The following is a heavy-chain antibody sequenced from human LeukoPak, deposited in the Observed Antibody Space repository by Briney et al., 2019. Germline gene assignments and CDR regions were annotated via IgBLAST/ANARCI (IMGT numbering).Heavy chain of an antibody. CDR3: ASLTTAEAFDI. CDR2: IYDSGST. V-gene: IGHV4-59*01. Sequence: SETLSLTCTVSGGSISIYYWSWIRQPPGKGLEWIGYIYDSGSTNYNPSLKSRVTISVDTSKNQFSLKLSSVTAADTAVYYCASLTTAEAFDIWGRGTMVTVSS. D-gene: IGHD3-22*01. J-gene: IGHJ3*02. CDR1: GGSISIYY.